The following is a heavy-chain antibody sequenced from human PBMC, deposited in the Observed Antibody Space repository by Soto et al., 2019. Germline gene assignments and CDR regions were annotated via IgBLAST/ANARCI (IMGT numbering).Heavy chain of an antibody. CDR3: ARDPGYCSGGSCYEDNWFDP. CDR2: ISAYNGNT. CDR1: GYTFTSYG. V-gene: IGHV1-18*01. Sequence: QVQLVQSGAEVKKPGASVKVSCKASGYTFTSYGISWVRQAPGQGLEWMGWISAYNGNTNYAQKLQGRVTMTTDTSXXTXYXXLRSLRSDDTAVYYCARDPGYCSGGSCYEDNWFDPWGQGTLVTVSS. J-gene: IGHJ5*02. D-gene: IGHD2-15*01.